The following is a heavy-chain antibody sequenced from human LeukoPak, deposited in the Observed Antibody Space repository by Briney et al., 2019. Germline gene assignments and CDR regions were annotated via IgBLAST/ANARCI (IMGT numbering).Heavy chain of an antibody. CDR3: AREGCGGDCYSPMTVDY. D-gene: IGHD2-21*02. V-gene: IGHV1-8*01. Sequence: GASVKVSCKASGYTFTSYDINWVRQATGQGLEWMGWMNPNSGNTGYAQKFQGRVTMTRNTSISTAYMELSSLRSEDTAVYYCAREGCGGDCYSPMTVDYWGQGTLVTVSS. J-gene: IGHJ4*02. CDR1: GYTFTSYD. CDR2: MNPNSGNT.